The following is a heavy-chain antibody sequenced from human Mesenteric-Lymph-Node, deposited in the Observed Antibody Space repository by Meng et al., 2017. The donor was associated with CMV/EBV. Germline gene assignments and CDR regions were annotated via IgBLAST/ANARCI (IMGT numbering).Heavy chain of an antibody. CDR1: GFTVSSNY. V-gene: IGHV3-66*02. CDR3: ATGVVVIANDAFDI. Sequence: GESLKISCAASGFTVSSNYMSWVRQAPGKGLEWVSVIYSGGSTYYADSVKGRFTISRDNSKNTLYLQMNSLRAEDTAVYYCATGVVVIANDAFDIWGQGTMVTVSS. CDR2: IYSGGST. D-gene: IGHD2-21*01. J-gene: IGHJ3*02.